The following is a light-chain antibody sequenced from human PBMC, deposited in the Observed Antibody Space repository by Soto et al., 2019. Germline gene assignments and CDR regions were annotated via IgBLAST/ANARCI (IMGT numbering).Light chain of an antibody. J-gene: IGKJ3*01. CDR2: EVS. Sequence: DIVMTQTPPSLSVTPGRPASISCNSSQSLVGSDRKTDLSWYVQKAGQSPQILIYEVSKRFPGVPDRFTGSGSATDFTLTIHRLEAVVVGIFYCMQSAELSISFGPGTKVDI. V-gene: IGKV2D-29*02. CDR3: MQSAELSIS. CDR1: QSLVGSDRKTD.